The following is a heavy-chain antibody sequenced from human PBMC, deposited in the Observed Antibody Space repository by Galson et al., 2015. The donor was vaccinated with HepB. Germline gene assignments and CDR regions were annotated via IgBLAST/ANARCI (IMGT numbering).Heavy chain of an antibody. CDR3: ARLPYSSSSDAAFDI. CDR2: IYPGDSDT. Sequence: QSGAEVKKPGESLKISCKGSGYSFTSYWIGWVRQMPGKGLEWMGIIYPGDSDTRYSPPFQGQVTISADKSISTAYLQWSSLKASDTAMYYCARLPYSSSSDAAFDIWGQGTMVTVSS. CDR1: GYSFTSYW. D-gene: IGHD6-13*01. J-gene: IGHJ3*02. V-gene: IGHV5-51*01.